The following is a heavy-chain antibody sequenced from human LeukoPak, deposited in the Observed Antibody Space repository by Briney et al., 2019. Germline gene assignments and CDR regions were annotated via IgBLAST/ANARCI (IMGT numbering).Heavy chain of an antibody. D-gene: IGHD6-19*01. CDR2: IYHSGST. J-gene: IGHJ5*02. CDR1: GYSLSSGYY. Sequence: SETLSLTCTVSGYSLSSGYYWGWIRQPPGKGLEWIGRIYHSGSTYYNPSLKSRVTISVDTSKNQFSLKLSSVTAADTAVYYCARDRSSGWYWFDPWGQGTLVTVSS. V-gene: IGHV4-38-2*02. CDR3: ARDRSSGWYWFDP.